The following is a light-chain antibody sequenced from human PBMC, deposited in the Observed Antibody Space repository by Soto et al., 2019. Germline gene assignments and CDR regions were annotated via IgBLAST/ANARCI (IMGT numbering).Light chain of an antibody. J-gene: IGKJ5*01. CDR3: QQYGRSLPIT. Sequence: EIVLTQSPGTLSLSPGEITTLSCRASQSVSSTYLAWYQQKPGQAPRLLIYGASSRATGIPDRFSGSGSGTDFTLTINRLEPEDFAVYYCQQYGRSLPITFGQGTRLEIK. CDR2: GAS. CDR1: QSVSSTY. V-gene: IGKV3-20*01.